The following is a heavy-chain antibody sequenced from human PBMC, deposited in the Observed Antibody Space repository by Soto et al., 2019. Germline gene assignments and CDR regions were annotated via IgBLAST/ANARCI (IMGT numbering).Heavy chain of an antibody. CDR3: AADGARRVTAILFPAMRAFDS. CDR1: GFTFTSSA. Sequence: QMQLVQSGPEVKKPGTSVKVSCKASGFTFTSSAVQWVRQARGQRLEWIGWIVVGSGNTNYAQKFQERVTITRDMSTSTAYMELSSLRSEDTAVYYCAADGARRVTAILFPAMRAFDSWGQGTMVTVSS. J-gene: IGHJ3*02. D-gene: IGHD2-21*02. CDR2: IVVGSGNT. V-gene: IGHV1-58*01.